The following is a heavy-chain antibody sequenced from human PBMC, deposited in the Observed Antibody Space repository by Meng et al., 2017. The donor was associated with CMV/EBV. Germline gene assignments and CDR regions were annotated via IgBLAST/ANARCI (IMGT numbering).Heavy chain of an antibody. CDR1: GFTFSSYA. J-gene: IGHJ6*02. CDR2: ISGSGGST. Sequence: GESLKISCAASGFTFSSYAMSWVRQAPGKGLEWVSAISGSGGSTYYADSVKGRFTISRDNSKNTLYLQMHSLRAEDTAVYYCAKDGRTGTQYYYYYYGMDVWGQGTTVTVSS. D-gene: IGHD1-7*01. CDR3: AKDGRTGTQYYYYYYGMDV. V-gene: IGHV3-23*01.